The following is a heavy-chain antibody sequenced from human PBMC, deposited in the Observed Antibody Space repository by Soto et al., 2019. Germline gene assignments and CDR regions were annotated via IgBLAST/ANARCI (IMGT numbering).Heavy chain of an antibody. CDR1: GFTFSSYA. CDR3: ARDSRPYRAVAGTSIVRPFGY. D-gene: IGHD6-19*01. V-gene: IGHV3-30-3*01. Sequence: QVQLVESGGGVVQPGRSLRLSCAASGFTFSSYAMHWVRQAPGKGLEWVAVISYDGSNKYYADYVKGRFTISRDNSKNTLYLQMNSLRAEDTAVYYCARDSRPYRAVAGTSIVRPFGYWGQGPLVTVSS. CDR2: ISYDGSNK. J-gene: IGHJ4*02.